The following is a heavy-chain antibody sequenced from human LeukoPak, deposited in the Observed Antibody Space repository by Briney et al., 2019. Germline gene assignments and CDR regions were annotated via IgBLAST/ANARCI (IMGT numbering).Heavy chain of an antibody. J-gene: IGHJ4*02. Sequence: QPGGSLRLSCAASGFTFSSFEMNWVRQAPGKGLEWVSYISSSGSYIYYADSVKGRFTISRDNAKNSLYLQMNSLRAEDTAVYYCARDKGHSSGWYGGFRDLDYWGQGTLVTVSS. D-gene: IGHD6-19*01. V-gene: IGHV3-48*03. CDR3: ARDKGHSSGWYGGFRDLDY. CDR1: GFTFSSFE. CDR2: ISSSGSYI.